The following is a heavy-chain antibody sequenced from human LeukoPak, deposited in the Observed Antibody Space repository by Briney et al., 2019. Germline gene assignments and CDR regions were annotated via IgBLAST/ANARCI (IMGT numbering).Heavy chain of an antibody. CDR1: GYTFTGYY. Sequence: GASVKLSCKASGYTFTGYYMHWVRQAPGQGLEWMGRINPNSGGTNYAQKFQGRVTMTRDTSVSTAYMELSRLRSDDTRVYYCAKGSLFIVGATMYFDYWRQGTLVTVSS. D-gene: IGHD1-26*01. CDR3: AKGSLFIVGATMYFDY. CDR2: INPNSGGT. V-gene: IGHV1-2*05. J-gene: IGHJ4*02.